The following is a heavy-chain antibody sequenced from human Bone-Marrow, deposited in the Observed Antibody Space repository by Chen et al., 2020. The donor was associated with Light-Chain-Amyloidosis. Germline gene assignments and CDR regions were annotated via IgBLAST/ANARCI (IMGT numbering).Heavy chain of an antibody. CDR2: VTDTGST. Sequence: QVQLQQWGAGLLKPSETLSLTCAVYGGSFSAYYWSWVRQPPGKGLEWIGEVTDTGSTSYNPSVESRVTMSLAISKNQFSLKLTSVTAADTAVYYCARNGHYSIDSLGQGTLVTVSS. D-gene: IGHD2-15*01. V-gene: IGHV4-34*01. CDR3: ARNGHYSIDS. J-gene: IGHJ4*02. CDR1: GGSFSAYY.